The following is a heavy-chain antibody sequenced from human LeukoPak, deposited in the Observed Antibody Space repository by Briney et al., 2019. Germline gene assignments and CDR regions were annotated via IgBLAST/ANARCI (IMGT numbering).Heavy chain of an antibody. J-gene: IGHJ4*02. V-gene: IGHV4-59*01. CDR3: AGETAAGHFDY. D-gene: IGHD6-13*01. CDR2: IYYSVST. CDR1: GGSISSYY. Sequence: SETLSLTCTVSGGSISSYYWSWIRQPPGKGLEWIGYIYYSVSTNYNPSLKRRVTISVDTSNSQFALKLSCVTLADTAVYYCAGETAAGHFDYWGQGTLVTVSS.